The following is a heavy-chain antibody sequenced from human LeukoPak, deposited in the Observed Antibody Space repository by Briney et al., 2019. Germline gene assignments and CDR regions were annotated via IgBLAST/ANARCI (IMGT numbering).Heavy chain of an antibody. J-gene: IGHJ4*02. CDR2: ISYDGSNK. Sequence: PGGSLRLSCAASEFSFTDVWMSWVRQAPGKGLEWVALISYDGSNKYYADSVKGRFTISRDNSKNTLYLQMNSLRAEDTAVYYCAKGGYYTPLGYWGQGTLVTVSS. CDR3: AKGGYYTPLGY. V-gene: IGHV3-33*05. D-gene: IGHD3-3*01. CDR1: EFSFTDVW.